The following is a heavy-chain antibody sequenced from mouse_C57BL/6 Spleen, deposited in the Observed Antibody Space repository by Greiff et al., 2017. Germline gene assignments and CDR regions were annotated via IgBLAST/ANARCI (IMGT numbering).Heavy chain of an antibody. V-gene: IGHV1-7*01. CDR1: GYTFTSYW. CDR2: INPSNGYT. D-gene: IGHD1-1*01. CDR3: ARGGLCGSRYVFYFDD. J-gene: IGHJ2*01. Sequence: QVQLQQSGAELAKPGASVKLSCKASGYTFTSYWMHWVQQRPGQGLEWIGYINPSNGYTKYNQKFKDKATLTADKSSSTAYMQLSSLTYEDSAVYYCARGGLCGSRYVFYFDDWGQGTTLTVSS.